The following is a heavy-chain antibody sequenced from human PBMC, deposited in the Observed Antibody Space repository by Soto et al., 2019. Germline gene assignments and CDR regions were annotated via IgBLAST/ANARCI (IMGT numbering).Heavy chain of an antibody. D-gene: IGHD1-7*01. J-gene: IGHJ5*02. CDR1: GGTFSSYA. V-gene: IGHV1-69*13. CDR2: IIPIFGTA. CDR3: ARVAWNYDLAWFDP. Sequence: SVKVSFKASGGTFSSYAISWLRQAPGQGLEWMGGIIPIFGTANYAQKFQGRVTITADESTSTAYMELSSLRSEDTAVYYCARVAWNYDLAWFDPWGQGTLVTVSS.